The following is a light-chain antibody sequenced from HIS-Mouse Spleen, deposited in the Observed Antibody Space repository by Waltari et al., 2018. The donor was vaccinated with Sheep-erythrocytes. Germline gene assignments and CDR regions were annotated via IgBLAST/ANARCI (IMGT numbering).Light chain of an antibody. V-gene: IGLV2-11*01. CDR2: DVS. CDR3: CSYAGSYNHV. J-gene: IGLJ1*01. Sequence: QSALTQPRSVSGSPGQSVTIYCTGTRSDVGCYNYASWYQQHPGKAPKLMIYDVSKRPSGVPDRFSGSKSGNTASLTISGLQAEDEADYYCCSYAGSYNHVFATGTKVTVL. CDR1: RSDVGCYNY.